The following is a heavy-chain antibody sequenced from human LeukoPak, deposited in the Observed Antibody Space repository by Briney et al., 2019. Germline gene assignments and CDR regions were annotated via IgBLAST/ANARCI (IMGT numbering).Heavy chain of an antibody. CDR1: GFTFSSYA. J-gene: IGHJ4*02. Sequence: GGSLRLSCAASGFTFSSYAMSWVRQAPGKGLEWVSAISGSGGSTYYADSVKGRFTISRDNAKNSLYLQMNSLRAEDTAVYYCARRGPYGGNSGFDYWGQGTLVTVSS. V-gene: IGHV3-23*01. CDR2: ISGSGGST. D-gene: IGHD4-23*01. CDR3: ARRGPYGGNSGFDY.